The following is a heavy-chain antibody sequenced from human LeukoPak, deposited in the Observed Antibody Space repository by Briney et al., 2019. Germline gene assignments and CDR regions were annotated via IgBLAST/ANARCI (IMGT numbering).Heavy chain of an antibody. D-gene: IGHD6-13*01. V-gene: IGHV4-59*12. CDR3: ATEGIAAALKYSDAFDI. CDR2: IYYSGSN. CDR1: GGSISSYY. J-gene: IGHJ3*02. Sequence: SETLSLTCTVSGGSISSYYWSWIRQPPGKGLQWIGYIYYSGSNNYNPSLKSRVTISVDTSKNQFSLKLSSVTAADTAVYYCATEGIAAALKYSDAFDIWGQGTMVTVSS.